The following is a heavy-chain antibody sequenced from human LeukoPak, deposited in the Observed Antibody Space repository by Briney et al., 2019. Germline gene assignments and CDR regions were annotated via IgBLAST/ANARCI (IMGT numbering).Heavy chain of an antibody. CDR3: ARDRRGGGYKIPPKGLNWFDP. J-gene: IGHJ5*02. CDR2: IYYSGST. CDR1: GGSISSSSYY. Sequence: SETLSLTCTVSGGSISSSSYYWGWIRQPPGKGLEWIGYIYYSGSTYYNPSLKSRVTISVDTSKNQFSLKLSSVTAADTAVYYCARDRRGGGYKIPPKGLNWFDPWGQGTLVTVSS. V-gene: IGHV4-30-4*08. D-gene: IGHD5-18*01.